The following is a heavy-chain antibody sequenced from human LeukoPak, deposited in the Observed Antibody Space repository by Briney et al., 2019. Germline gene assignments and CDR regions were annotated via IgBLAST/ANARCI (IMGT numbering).Heavy chain of an antibody. CDR2: VTSDNRDT. V-gene: IGHV1-18*01. CDR3: ARGSHEYWNDY. Sequence: GALVKVSCRASGYNFSAYGMTWVRQAPGQGLEWMGWVTSDNRDTKYAPKFQGRVTMTTDMSSTTAYMELRSLRSDDTAVYYCARGSHEYWNDYWGQGTLVTVSS. D-gene: IGHD1-1*01. CDR1: GYNFSAYG. J-gene: IGHJ4*02.